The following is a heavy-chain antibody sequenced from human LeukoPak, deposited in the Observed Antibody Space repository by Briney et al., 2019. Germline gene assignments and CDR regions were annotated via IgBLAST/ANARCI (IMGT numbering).Heavy chain of an antibody. D-gene: IGHD6-13*01. CDR1: GGSISSSSYY. V-gene: IGHV4-39*01. Sequence: SETLSLTCTVSGGSISSSSYYWGWIRQPPGKGLEWIGSIYYSGSTYYNPSLKSRVTISVDTSKNQFSLKLSSVTAADTAVYYCARRRQAAGNYWGQGTLVTVSS. J-gene: IGHJ4*02. CDR2: IYYSGST. CDR3: ARRRQAAGNY.